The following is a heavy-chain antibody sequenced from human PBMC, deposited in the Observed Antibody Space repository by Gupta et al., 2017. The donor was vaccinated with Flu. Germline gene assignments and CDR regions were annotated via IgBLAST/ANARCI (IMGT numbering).Heavy chain of an antibody. V-gene: IGHV1-8*01. D-gene: IGHD3-10*01. J-gene: IGHJ4*02. CDR3: AREGYYGSGSPATNDY. Sequence: GYAQKFQGRVTMTRNTSISTAYMELSSLRSEDTAVYYCAREGYYGSGSPATNDYWGQGTLVTVSS.